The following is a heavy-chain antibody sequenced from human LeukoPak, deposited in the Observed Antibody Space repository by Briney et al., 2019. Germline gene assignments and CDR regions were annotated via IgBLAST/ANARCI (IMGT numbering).Heavy chain of an antibody. J-gene: IGHJ4*01. V-gene: IGHV3-30*04. CDR2: ASGDGIHK. CDR3: SRAVSSSWYAAY. Sequence: GGSLRLSCATSGFSFTAYTIHWVRQAPGEGPEWVALASGDGIHKQYAASVQGRFTISRDNSESTVYLEMNSLEDGDTGIYYCSRAVSSSWYAAYWGHGTRVTGSS. CDR1: GFSFTAYT. D-gene: IGHD6-13*01.